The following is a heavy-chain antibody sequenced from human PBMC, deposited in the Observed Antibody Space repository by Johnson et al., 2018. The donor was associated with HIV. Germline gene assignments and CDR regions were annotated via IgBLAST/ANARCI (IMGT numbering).Heavy chain of an antibody. CDR2: ISNNGDNT. J-gene: IGHJ3*02. Sequence: VRQAPGKGLEYVSAISNNGDNTYYANSVKGRLTISRDNSKNMLYLQMNSLRAGDTAVYYCARAGDAFDIWGQGTMVTVSS. V-gene: IGHV3-64*01. CDR3: ARAGDAFDI.